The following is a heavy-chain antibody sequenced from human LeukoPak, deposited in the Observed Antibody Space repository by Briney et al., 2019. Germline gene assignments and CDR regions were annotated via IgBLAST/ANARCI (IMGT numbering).Heavy chain of an antibody. V-gene: IGHV1-69*01. CDR3: ARDPGITMPQRPFRELDY. J-gene: IGHJ4*02. Sequence: GSSVKVSCKASGGTFSSYAISWVRQAPGQGLEWMGGIIPIFGTANYAQKFQGRVTITADESTSTAYMELSSLRSEDTAVYYCARDPGITMPQRPFRELDYWGQGTLVTVSS. CDR1: GGTFSSYA. CDR2: IIPIFGTA. D-gene: IGHD3-10*01.